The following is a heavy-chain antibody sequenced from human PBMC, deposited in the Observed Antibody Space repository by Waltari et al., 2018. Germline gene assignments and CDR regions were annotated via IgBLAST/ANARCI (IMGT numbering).Heavy chain of an antibody. CDR1: GFDFSKFW. CDR2: IKKDGSVE. CDR3: AKGFLEWVLFGHNAMDV. J-gene: IGHJ6*02. V-gene: IGHV3-7*01. D-gene: IGHD3-3*01. Sequence: QLVESGGGLVQPGGSLRLSCAASGFDFSKFWMTWVRQAPGQGLEWVANIKKDGSVEYPVDSMKGRFTISRDNSKNTLYLQMNSLRAEDTAVYYCAKGFLEWVLFGHNAMDVWGQGTTVTVSS.